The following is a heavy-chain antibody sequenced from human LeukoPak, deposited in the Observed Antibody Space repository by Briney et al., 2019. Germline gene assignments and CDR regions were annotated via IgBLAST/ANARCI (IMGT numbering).Heavy chain of an antibody. CDR2: MNPNSGNT. CDR1: GYTFTSYD. J-gene: IGHJ5*02. Sequence: AASVKVSCKASGYTFTSYDINWVRQATGQGLEWMGWMNPNSGNTGYAQKLQGRVTMTRNTSISTAYMELSSLRSEDTAVYYCARARKKQQNWFDPWGQGTLVTVSS. D-gene: IGHD6-13*01. CDR3: ARARKKQQNWFDP. V-gene: IGHV1-8*01.